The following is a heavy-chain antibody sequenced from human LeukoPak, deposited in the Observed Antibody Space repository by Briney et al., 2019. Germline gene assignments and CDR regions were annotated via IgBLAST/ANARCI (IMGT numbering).Heavy chain of an antibody. CDR2: IYSGGST. V-gene: IGHV3-53*01. Sequence: GGSLRLSCAASGFTVSSNYMSWVRQAPGKGLEWVSVIYSGGSTYYADSVKGRFTISRDNSKNTLYLQMNSLRAEDTAVYYCARSGYYDSSGYIYWGQGTLVTVSS. CDR3: ARSGYYDSSGYIY. CDR1: GFTVSSNY. J-gene: IGHJ4*02. D-gene: IGHD3-22*01.